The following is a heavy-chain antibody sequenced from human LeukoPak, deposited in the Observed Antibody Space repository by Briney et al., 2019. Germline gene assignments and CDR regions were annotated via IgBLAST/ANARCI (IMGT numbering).Heavy chain of an antibody. Sequence: SQTLSLTCTVSGDSITGGDFYWSWIRQPPGKGLEWLGYIYYRGNTQYNPSLKSRVTISVDTYKNQFSLRLTSVTAADTAVYYCARDLDNGGSSIWYFDLWGRGTLVTVSS. CDR2: IYYRGNT. J-gene: IGHJ2*01. CDR1: GDSITGGDFY. CDR3: ARDLDNGGSSIWYFDL. D-gene: IGHD4-23*01. V-gene: IGHV4-61*08.